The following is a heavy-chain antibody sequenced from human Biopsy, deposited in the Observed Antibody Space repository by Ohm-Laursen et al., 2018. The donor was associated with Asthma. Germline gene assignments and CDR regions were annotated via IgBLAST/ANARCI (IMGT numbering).Heavy chain of an antibody. CDR2: IYYSGST. CDR1: GVSISSDY. V-gene: IGHV4-59*01. Sequence: SETLSLTCTVSGVSISSDYWSWIRQPPGKGLEWIGHIYYSGSTNYQPSLKSRVTISVDTSKNQFSLKLRSVTAADAAVYYCARGISRVTGLFDHFDSWGPGTLVTVSS. D-gene: IGHD2-21*02. J-gene: IGHJ4*02. CDR3: ARGISRVTGLFDHFDS.